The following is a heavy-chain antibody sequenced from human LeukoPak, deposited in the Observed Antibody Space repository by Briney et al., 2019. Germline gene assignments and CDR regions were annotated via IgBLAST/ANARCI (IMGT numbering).Heavy chain of an antibody. D-gene: IGHD2-2*01. CDR1: GFTFSSYW. V-gene: IGHV3-74*01. Sequence: GGSLRLSCAASGFTFSSYWMHWVRQAPGKGPVWVSRINNDGSGTTYADSVKGRFTISRDNSKNTLYLQMNSLRAEDTAVYYCAKDKQYQLPQQLDYWGQGTLVTVSS. CDR3: AKDKQYQLPQQLDY. CDR2: INNDGSGT. J-gene: IGHJ4*02.